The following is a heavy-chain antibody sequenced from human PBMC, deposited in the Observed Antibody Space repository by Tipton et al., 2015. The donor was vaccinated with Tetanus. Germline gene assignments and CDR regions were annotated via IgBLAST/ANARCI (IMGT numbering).Heavy chain of an antibody. CDR2: IHDSGTT. Sequence: TLSLTCAVSGASISPYYWSWIRQPPGKGLEWIGSIHDSGTTNYNPSLKSRLTMSVDTSNNLFSLKLTSVTAADTAVYYCARVQLSSPFLKYNWLDPWGQGTLVTVAS. CDR1: GASISPYY. V-gene: IGHV4-59*07. D-gene: IGHD3-3*02. CDR3: ARVQLSSPFLKYNWLDP. J-gene: IGHJ5*02.